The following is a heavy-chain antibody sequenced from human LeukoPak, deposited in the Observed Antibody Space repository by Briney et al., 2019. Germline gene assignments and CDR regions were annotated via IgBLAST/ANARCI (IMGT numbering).Heavy chain of an antibody. CDR3: AKANSYSSSSYFDY. J-gene: IGHJ4*02. Sequence: GRSLRLPCAASGFTFDDYAMHWVRQAPGKGLEWVSSINWNRGSIVYADSVKGRFTISRDNAKNSLYLQMNSLRTEDMALYYCAKANSYSSSSYFDYWGQGTLVTVSS. V-gene: IGHV3-9*03. CDR1: GFTFDDYA. D-gene: IGHD6-6*01. CDR2: INWNRGSI.